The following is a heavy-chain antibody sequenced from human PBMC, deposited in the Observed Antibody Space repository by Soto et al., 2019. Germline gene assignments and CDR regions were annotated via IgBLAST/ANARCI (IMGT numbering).Heavy chain of an antibody. J-gene: IGHJ5*02. V-gene: IGHV4-39*01. D-gene: IGHD3-22*01. Sequence: SETLSLTCTVSGGSISSSSYYWGWIRQPPGKGLEWIGSIYYSGSTYYNPSLKSRVTISVDTSKNQFSLKLSSVTAADTAVYYCTSSYDSSGYGWFDPWGQGTLVTVSS. CDR1: GGSISSSSYY. CDR2: IYYSGST. CDR3: TSSYDSSGYGWFDP.